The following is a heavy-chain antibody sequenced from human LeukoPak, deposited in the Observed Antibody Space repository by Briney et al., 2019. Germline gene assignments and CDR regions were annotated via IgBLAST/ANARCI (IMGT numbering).Heavy chain of an antibody. V-gene: IGHV1-2*02. CDR3: ARGGGYSSSWYEAY. D-gene: IGHD6-13*01. CDR1: GYTFTGYY. J-gene: IGHJ4*02. Sequence: GASVKVSCKASGYTFTGYYMHWVRQAPGQGLEWMGWINPNSGGTNYAQKFQGRVTMTSDTSISTAYMELSGPRSDDTALYYCARGGGYSSSWYEAYWGQGTLVTVSS. CDR2: INPNSGGT.